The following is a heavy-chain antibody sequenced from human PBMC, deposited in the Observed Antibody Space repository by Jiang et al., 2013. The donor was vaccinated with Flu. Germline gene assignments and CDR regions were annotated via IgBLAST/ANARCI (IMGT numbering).Heavy chain of an antibody. CDR1: GGSISSYY. D-gene: IGHD2-21*01. CDR2: IYTSGST. CDR3: ARAYGGYPGVDY. J-gene: IGHJ4*02. Sequence: KPSETLSLTCTVSGGSISSYYWSWIRQPPGKGLEWIGYIYTSGSTNYNPSLKSRVTISVDTSKNQFSLKLSSVTAADTAVYYCARAYGGYPGVDYWGQGTLVTVSS. V-gene: IGHV4-4*09.